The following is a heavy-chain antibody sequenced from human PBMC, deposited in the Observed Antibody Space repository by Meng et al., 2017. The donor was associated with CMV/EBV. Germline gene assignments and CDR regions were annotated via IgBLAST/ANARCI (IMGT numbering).Heavy chain of an antibody. V-gene: IGHV6-1*01. CDR2: TYYRSKWYK. CDR3: VREIHRCFDS. CDR1: GDSVSSSDVV. Sequence: ISGDSVSSSDVVWNWIRQSPSRGIEWLGRTYYRSKWYKEYAVSVKSRISINADTSTNQFSLQLSSVISEDTAVYYCVREIHRCFDSWGQGTLVTVSS. D-gene: IGHD5-18*01. J-gene: IGHJ4*02.